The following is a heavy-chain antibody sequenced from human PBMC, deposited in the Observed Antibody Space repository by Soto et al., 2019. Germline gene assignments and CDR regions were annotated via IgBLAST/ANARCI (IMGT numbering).Heavy chain of an antibody. CDR1: GFTFSSYA. J-gene: IGHJ4*02. D-gene: IGHD3-22*01. CDR2: ISYDGSNK. Sequence: QVQLVESGGGVFQPGRSLRLSCAASGFTFSSYAMHWVRQAPGKGLEWVAVISYDGSNKYYADSVKGRFTISRDNSKNTLYLQMNSLRAEDTAVYYCAREDFMVYDSSGYFDYWGQGTLVTVSS. V-gene: IGHV3-30-3*01. CDR3: AREDFMVYDSSGYFDY.